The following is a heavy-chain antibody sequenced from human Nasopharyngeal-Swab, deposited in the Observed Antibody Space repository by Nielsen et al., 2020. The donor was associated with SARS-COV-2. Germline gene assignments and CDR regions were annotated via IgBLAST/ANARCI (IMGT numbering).Heavy chain of an antibody. J-gene: IGHJ4*02. V-gene: IGHV4-59*12. CDR2: IYYSGST. CDR3: AREWYSSGWFGV. D-gene: IGHD6-19*01. Sequence: SETLSLTCTVSGCSIHSYYWSWIRQPPGKGLEWIGYIYYSGSTKDNPSLKSRVTISVDTSKNQFSLKLSSVTAADTAVYYCAREWYSSGWFGVWGQGTLVTVSS. CDR1: GCSIHSYY.